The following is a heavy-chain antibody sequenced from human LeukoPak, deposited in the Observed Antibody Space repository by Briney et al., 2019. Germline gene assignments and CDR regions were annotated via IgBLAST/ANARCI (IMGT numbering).Heavy chain of an antibody. CDR3: ARPRLKPGPPPPIYYFDY. CDR1: GYTFTGYY. V-gene: IGHV1-2*06. Sequence: GASVKVSCKASGYTFTGYYMHWVRQAPGQGLEWMGRINPNSGGTNYAQKFQGRVTMTRDTSISTAYMELSRLRSDDTAVYYCARPRLKPGPPPPIYYFDYWGQGTLVTVSS. J-gene: IGHJ4*02. D-gene: IGHD1-1*01. CDR2: INPNSGGT.